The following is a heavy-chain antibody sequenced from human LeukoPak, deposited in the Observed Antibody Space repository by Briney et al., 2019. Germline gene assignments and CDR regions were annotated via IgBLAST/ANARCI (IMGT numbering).Heavy chain of an antibody. J-gene: IGHJ4*02. CDR2: ISGHTANT. V-gene: IGHV1-18*01. D-gene: IGHD1-26*01. Sequence: ASVKVSCKTSGYIFKNKGVSWVRQAPGQGLEWMGWISGHTANTKYAETVQARVTMITDTSTTTVYMEMRSLRSDDTAVYFCARDGRYSGTYLDYWGQGTLVTVSS. CDR3: ARDGRYSGTYLDY. CDR1: GYIFKNKG.